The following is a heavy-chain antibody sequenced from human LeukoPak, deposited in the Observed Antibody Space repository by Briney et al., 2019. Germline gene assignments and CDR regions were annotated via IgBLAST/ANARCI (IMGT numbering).Heavy chain of an antibody. CDR2: IFSNDEK. Sequence: SGPVLVKPTETLTLTCTVSGFSLSNARMGVSWIRQPPGKALECLAHIFSNDEKSYSTSLKSRLTISKDTSKSQVVLTMTNMDPVDTATYYCARLTGYCSSTSCYTGINWFDPWGQGTPVTVSS. V-gene: IGHV2-26*01. J-gene: IGHJ5*02. CDR1: GFSLSNARMG. CDR3: ARLTGYCSSTSCYTGINWFDP. D-gene: IGHD2-2*02.